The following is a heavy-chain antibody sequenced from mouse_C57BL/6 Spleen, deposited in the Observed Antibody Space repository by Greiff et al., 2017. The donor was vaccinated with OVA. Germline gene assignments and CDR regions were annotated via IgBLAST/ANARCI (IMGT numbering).Heavy chain of an antibody. CDR1: GYTFTSYW. CDR2: IDPSDSET. CDR3: GRAGGLGRDY. Sequence: VQLQQPGAELVRPGSSVKLSCKASGYTFTSYWMHWVKQRPIQGLEWIGNIDPSDSETHYNQKFKDKATLTVDKSSSTAYMQLSSLTSDDAADYYGGRAGGLGRDYWGQGTTLTVSS. D-gene: IGHD1-1*02. J-gene: IGHJ2*01. V-gene: IGHV1-52*01.